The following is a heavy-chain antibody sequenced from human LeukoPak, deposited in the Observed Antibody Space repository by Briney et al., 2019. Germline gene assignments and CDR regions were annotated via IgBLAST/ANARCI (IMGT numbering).Heavy chain of an antibody. V-gene: IGHV4-38-2*02. CDR2: IYHSGST. Sequence: PSETLSLTCTVSGYSISSGYYWGWIRQPPGKGLEWIGSIYHSGSTYYNPSLKSRVTISVDKSKNQFSLTLTSVTAADTAVYFCARGAHYAWNSWGQGTLVTVSS. J-gene: IGHJ4*02. CDR3: ARGAHYAWNS. CDR1: GYSISSGYY. D-gene: IGHD3-16*01.